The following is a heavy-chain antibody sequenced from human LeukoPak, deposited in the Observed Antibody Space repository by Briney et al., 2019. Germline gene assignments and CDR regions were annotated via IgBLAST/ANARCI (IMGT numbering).Heavy chain of an antibody. J-gene: IGHJ3*01. V-gene: IGHV3-73*01. D-gene: IGHD3-3*01. CDR1: GFTFSGTT. CDR3: QSSGVVAGRDAFDV. Sequence: QSGGSLRLSCAASGFTFSGTTMHWVRQASGKGLEWVGRIRSKANSYATAFGASVKGRFTISRDDSKNTAYLQMNSLKTEDTAVYYCQSSGVVAGRDAFDVWGQGTMVTVSS. CDR2: IRSKANSYAT.